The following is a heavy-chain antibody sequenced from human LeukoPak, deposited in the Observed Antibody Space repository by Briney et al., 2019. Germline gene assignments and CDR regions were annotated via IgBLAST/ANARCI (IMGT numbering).Heavy chain of an antibody. CDR2: ISYHGSNT. J-gene: IGHJ4*02. Sequence: PGKSLRLSCAASGFTFSSFAMHWVRQAPGRGLEWVATISYHGSNTYYADSVKGRFTISRDNSKNTLYLQMNSLRAEDTAVYYCAKAMVRGVIPLDYWGQGTLVTVSS. D-gene: IGHD3-10*01. CDR3: AKAMVRGVIPLDY. CDR1: GFTFSSFA. V-gene: IGHV3-30*04.